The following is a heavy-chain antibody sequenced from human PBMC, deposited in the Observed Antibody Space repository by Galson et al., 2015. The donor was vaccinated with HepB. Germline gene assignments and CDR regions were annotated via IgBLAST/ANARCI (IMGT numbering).Heavy chain of an antibody. CDR1: GFTFSSYW. Sequence: SLRLSCAASGFTFSSYWMSWVRQAPGKGLEWVANIKQDGSEKYYVDSVKGRFTISRDNAKNSLYLQMNSLRAEDTAVYYCARVEYYDFGALGWYFDLWGRGTLVTVSS. CDR3: ARVEYYDFGALGWYFDL. V-gene: IGHV3-7*03. J-gene: IGHJ2*01. CDR2: IKQDGSEK. D-gene: IGHD3-3*01.